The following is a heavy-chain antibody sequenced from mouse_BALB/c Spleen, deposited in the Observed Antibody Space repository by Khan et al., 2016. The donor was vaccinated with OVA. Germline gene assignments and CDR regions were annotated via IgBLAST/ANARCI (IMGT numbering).Heavy chain of an antibody. CDR2: IWAGGSK. CDR1: GFSLTDYA. J-gene: IGHJ4*01. Sequence: QVQLKQSGPGLVAPSQSLSITCTVSGFSLTDYAVSWIRQPRGNGLEWLGVIWAGGSKYYNLALKSRLSISKDNSKSQVFLKMNSLQTDDTAMYYCAKDPPYYAMDYWGQGTSVTVSS. CDR3: AKDPPYYAMDY. V-gene: IGHV2-6-5*01.